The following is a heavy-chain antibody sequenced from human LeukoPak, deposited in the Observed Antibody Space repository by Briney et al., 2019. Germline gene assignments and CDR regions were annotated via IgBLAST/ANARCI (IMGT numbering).Heavy chain of an antibody. J-gene: IGHJ5*02. V-gene: IGHV3-23*01. D-gene: IGHD2-15*01. CDR2: ISGSGGST. CDR1: GFTFSSYA. Sequence: GRSLRLSCAASGFTFSSYAMSWVRQAPGKGLEWVSAISGSGGSTYYADSVKGRFTISRDNSKNTLYLQMNSLRAEDTAVYYCAKGGDIVVVVAATLHNWFDPWGQGTLVTVSS. CDR3: AKGGDIVVVVAATLHNWFDP.